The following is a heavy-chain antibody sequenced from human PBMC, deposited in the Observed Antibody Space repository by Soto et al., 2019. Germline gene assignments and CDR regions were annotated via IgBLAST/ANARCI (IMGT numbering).Heavy chain of an antibody. J-gene: IGHJ4*02. CDR1: GFTFNGHS. V-gene: IGHV3-21*01. D-gene: IGHD3-10*02. Sequence: PGGSLRVSCAASGFTFNGHSMNWVRQAPGKGLEWVSSISGSGNYIYYADSLKGRFTISRDNAKNSLYLQMNSLRAEDTAVYYCARDGHIFGSLDYWGQGTPVTVSS. CDR3: ARDGHIFGSLDY. CDR2: ISGSGNYI.